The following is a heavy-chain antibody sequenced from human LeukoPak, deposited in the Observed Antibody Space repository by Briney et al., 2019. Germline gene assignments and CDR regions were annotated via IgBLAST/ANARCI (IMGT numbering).Heavy chain of an antibody. J-gene: IGHJ3*01. D-gene: IGHD3-22*01. Sequence: GESLKISCKGSEYNFATYWIVWVRQMPGKGLEWMGIIYPGDSDTRYSPSFQGQVTISADKSISTAYLQWSSLKASDTAMYYCARLTRSSTYYDASDVWGQGTMVTVSS. CDR1: EYNFATYW. V-gene: IGHV5-51*01. CDR2: IYPGDSDT. CDR3: ARLTRSSTYYDASDV.